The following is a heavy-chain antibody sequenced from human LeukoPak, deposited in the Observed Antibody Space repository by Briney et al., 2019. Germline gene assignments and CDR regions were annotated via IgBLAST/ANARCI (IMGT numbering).Heavy chain of an antibody. J-gene: IGHJ3*02. V-gene: IGHV3-30*02. D-gene: IGHD3-10*01. Sequence: GGSLRLSCVASGFTFRSYGMDWVRQAPGKGLEWVAFIRYDGSNKYYADFVKGRFTISRDNSKNTLYLQMNTLRAEDTAVYYCAKDYYGSGSYPGSAFDIWGQGTMVIVSS. CDR3: AKDYYGSGSYPGSAFDI. CDR2: IRYDGSNK. CDR1: GFTFRSYG.